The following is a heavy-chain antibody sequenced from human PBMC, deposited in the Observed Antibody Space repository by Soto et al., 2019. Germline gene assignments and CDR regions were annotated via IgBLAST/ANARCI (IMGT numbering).Heavy chain of an antibody. CDR2: ISYDGSNK. V-gene: IGHV3-30*03. J-gene: IGHJ6*02. D-gene: IGHD4-17*01. Sequence: GGSLRLSCAASGFTFSSYCMPWVRPAPGKGLEWVAVISYDGSNKYYADSVKGRFTISRDNSKNTLYLQMNSLRAEDTAVYYCARVRDYYYYGMDVWGQGTTVTVSS. CDR1: GFTFSSYC. CDR3: ARVRDYYYYGMDV.